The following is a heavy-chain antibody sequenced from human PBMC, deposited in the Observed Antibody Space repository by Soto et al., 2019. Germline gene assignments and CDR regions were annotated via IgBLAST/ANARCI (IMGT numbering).Heavy chain of an antibody. V-gene: IGHV4-59*08. CDR2: ISYRGST. CDR1: GVSISSYY. Sequence: SETLSLTCTVSGVSISSYYWIWIRQPPGKGLEWIGYISYRGSTNYNPSLKSRVTISIDTSKNQFSLKLSSVTAADTAVYYCARHFARSYYYMDVWGKGITVTGSS. CDR3: ARHFARSYYYMDV. J-gene: IGHJ6*03. D-gene: IGHD3-16*01.